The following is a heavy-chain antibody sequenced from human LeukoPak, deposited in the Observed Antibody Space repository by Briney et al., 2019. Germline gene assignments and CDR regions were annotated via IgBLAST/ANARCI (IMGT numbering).Heavy chain of an antibody. CDR3: ARGSVTMVRGVIIRLFDI. D-gene: IGHD3-10*01. CDR2: IYISGST. Sequence: SETLSLTCTVSGGSISGYYWSWIRQPAGKGLEWIGRIYISGSTNYNPSLKSRVTMSVDTSKNQFSLKLSSVTAADTAVYYCARGSVTMVRGVIIRLFDIWGQGTMVTVSS. J-gene: IGHJ3*02. V-gene: IGHV4-4*07. CDR1: GGSISGYY.